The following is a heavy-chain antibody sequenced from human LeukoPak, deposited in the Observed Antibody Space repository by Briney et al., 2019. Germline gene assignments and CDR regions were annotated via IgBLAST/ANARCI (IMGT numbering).Heavy chain of an antibody. V-gene: IGHV3-11*01. CDR2: TRSSGNPI. CDR3: ARDPYDGYRDLDY. J-gene: IGHJ4*02. CDR1: GFRFSDYH. Sequence: PGGSLRHSCAASGFRFSDYHMSWIRQAPGKGLGWVSYTRSSGNPIYYADSVKGRFTITRDNANNSLYLQMNSLRAEDTAVYYCARDPYDGYRDLDYWGQGTLVTVSS. D-gene: IGHD5-24*01.